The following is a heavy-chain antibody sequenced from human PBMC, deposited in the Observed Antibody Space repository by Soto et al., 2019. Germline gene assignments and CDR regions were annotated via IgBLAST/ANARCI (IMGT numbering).Heavy chain of an antibody. D-gene: IGHD4-4*01. Sequence: PGGSLRLSCAASGFSFVNYTMHWVRQTPGKGLEWVSSISGSGEDTYYGDTGKGRFTISRDNLKNVLFLQMDSLRAEDTAIYFCAKDQSNLGWFDPWGQGTLVTAPQ. CDR1: GFSFVNYT. J-gene: IGHJ5*02. CDR3: AKDQSNLGWFDP. V-gene: IGHV3-23*01. CDR2: ISGSGEDT.